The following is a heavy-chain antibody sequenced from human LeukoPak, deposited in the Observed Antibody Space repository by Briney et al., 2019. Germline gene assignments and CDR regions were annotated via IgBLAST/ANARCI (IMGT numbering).Heavy chain of an antibody. CDR3: ATEVVAATNDAFDI. CDR2: IGRSGSTI. V-gene: IGHV3-48*03. Sequence: GGSLRLSCAASGFTFSSYEMNWVRQAPGKGLEWVSYIGRSGSTIYYADSVKGRFTISRDNAKNSLYLQMNSLRAEDTAVYYCATEVVAATNDAFDIWGQGTMVTVSS. CDR1: GFTFSSYE. D-gene: IGHD2-15*01. J-gene: IGHJ3*02.